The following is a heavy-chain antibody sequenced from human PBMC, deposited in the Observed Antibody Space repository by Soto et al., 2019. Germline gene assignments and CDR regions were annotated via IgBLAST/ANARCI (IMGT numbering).Heavy chain of an antibody. CDR2: IKGDGSEK. D-gene: IGHD1-26*01. J-gene: IGHJ4*02. CDR3: ARDSRRVGATSDLDY. V-gene: IGHV3-7*01. CDR1: GFTFSGYW. Sequence: PGGSLRLSCAASGFTFSGYWMSWVRQAPGKGLEWVANIKGDGSEKYYVDSVRGRFTISRDNAKNSLYLQLNSLRAEDTAVYYCARDSRRVGATSDLDYWGQGTLVTVSS.